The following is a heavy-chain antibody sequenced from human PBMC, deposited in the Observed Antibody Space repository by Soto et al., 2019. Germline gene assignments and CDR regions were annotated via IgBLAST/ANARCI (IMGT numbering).Heavy chain of an antibody. D-gene: IGHD6-13*01. Sequence: GWSLRLSCAASGFTFSSYGMHWVRQAPGKGLEWVAFISYDGSNKYYADSVKGRFTISRDNSKNTLYLQMNSLRAEDTAVYYCAKDVVAAAGTYGYYYYYYGMEVWGQGTTVTVSS. CDR2: ISYDGSNK. J-gene: IGHJ6*02. V-gene: IGHV3-30*18. CDR3: AKDVVAAAGTYGYYYYYYGMEV. CDR1: GFTFSSYG.